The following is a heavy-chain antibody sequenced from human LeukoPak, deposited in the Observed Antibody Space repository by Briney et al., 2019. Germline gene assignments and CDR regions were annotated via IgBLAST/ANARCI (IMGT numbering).Heavy chain of an antibody. J-gene: IGHJ5*02. D-gene: IGHD6-6*01. V-gene: IGHV1-2*02. CDR1: GYTFTGYY. Sequence: GASVKVSCKASGYTFTGYYMHWVRQAPGQGLDWMGWINPNSGGTNYAQKFQGRVTMTRDTSISTAYMELSSLRSEDTAVYYCARVAARKGLKDWFDPWGQGTLVTVSS. CDR2: INPNSGGT. CDR3: ARVAARKGLKDWFDP.